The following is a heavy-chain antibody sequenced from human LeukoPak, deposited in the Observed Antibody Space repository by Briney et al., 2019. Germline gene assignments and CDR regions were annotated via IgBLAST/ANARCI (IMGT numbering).Heavy chain of an antibody. V-gene: IGHV4-38-2*01. CDR2: IYHSGST. CDR1: GYSISSGYY. Sequence: PSETLSLTCGVSGYSISSGYYWGWIRQPPGKGLEWIGSIYHSGSTYYNPSLKSRVTISVDTSKNQFSLKLSSVTAADTAVYYCARLQASPYYFDYWGQGTLVTVSS. CDR3: ARLQASPYYFDY. J-gene: IGHJ4*02.